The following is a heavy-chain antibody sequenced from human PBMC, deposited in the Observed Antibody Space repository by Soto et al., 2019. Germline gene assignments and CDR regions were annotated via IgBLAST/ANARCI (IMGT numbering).Heavy chain of an antibody. CDR3: ASSPRGYCSSTSCRELGNYYGMDV. Sequence: PGESLKISCKGSGYSFTSYWISWVRQMPGKGLEWMGRIDPSGSYTNYSPSFQGHVTISADKSISTAYLQWSSLKASDTAMYYCASSPRGYCSSTSCRELGNYYGMDVWGQGTTVTVSS. CDR2: IDPSGSYT. V-gene: IGHV5-10-1*01. CDR1: GYSFTSYW. D-gene: IGHD2-2*01. J-gene: IGHJ6*02.